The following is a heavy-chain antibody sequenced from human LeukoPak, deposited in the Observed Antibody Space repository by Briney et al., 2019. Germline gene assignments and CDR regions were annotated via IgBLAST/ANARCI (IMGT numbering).Heavy chain of an antibody. CDR3: ARGGGSYYKNSLDY. D-gene: IGHD1-26*01. V-gene: IGHV1-46*01. Sequence: ASVKVSCKASGDTFTSYDINRVRQATGQGLEWMGIINPSGGSTSYAQKFQGRVTMTRDTSTSTVYMELSSLRSEDTAVYYCARGGGSYYKNSLDYWGQGTLVTVSS. CDR1: GDTFTSYD. CDR2: INPSGGST. J-gene: IGHJ4*02.